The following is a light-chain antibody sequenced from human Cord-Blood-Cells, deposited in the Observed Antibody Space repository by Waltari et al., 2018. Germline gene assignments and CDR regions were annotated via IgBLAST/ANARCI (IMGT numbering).Light chain of an antibody. V-gene: IGLV1-47*01. Sequence: QSVLTQPPSASGTPGQRVTISCSGSSSNIGSNYVYWYQQLPGTAPKLLIYRNNQRPSGVPDRVSGSKSGTSASLAISGLRSEDEADYYWAAWDDSLSGYVVFGGGTKLTVL. J-gene: IGLJ2*01. CDR1: SSNIGSNY. CDR3: AAWDDSLSGYVV. CDR2: RNN.